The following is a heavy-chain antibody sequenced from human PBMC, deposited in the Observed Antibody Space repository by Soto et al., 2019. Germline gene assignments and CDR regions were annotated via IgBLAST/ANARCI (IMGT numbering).Heavy chain of an antibody. Sequence: QVQLVQSGAEVKKPGSSVKVSCKASGGTFSSYAISWVRQAPGQGLEWMGGIIPIFGTANYAQKFQGRVTITADESTSTAYMELSSLRSEDTAVYXXXXQGGGGAQLGDCGLWGQGTLVTVSS. CDR2: IIPIFGTA. CDR3: XXQGGGGAQLGDCGL. V-gene: IGHV1-69*01. D-gene: IGHD2-21*01. CDR1: GGTFSSYA. J-gene: IGHJ4*02.